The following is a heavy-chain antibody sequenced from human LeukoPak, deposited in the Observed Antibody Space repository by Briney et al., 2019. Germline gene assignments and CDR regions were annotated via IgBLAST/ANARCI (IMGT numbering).Heavy chain of an antibody. D-gene: IGHD6-13*01. CDR3: ARGSAGDFDY. CDR2: IYYSGST. Sequence: SETLSLTCTVSGGSISSYYWSWIRQPPGKGLEWIGYIYYSGSTNYNPSLKSRVTISVDTSKNQFSLKLSSVTAADTAVYYCARGSAGDFDYWGQGTLVTVSS. J-gene: IGHJ4*02. CDR1: GGSISSYY. V-gene: IGHV4-59*01.